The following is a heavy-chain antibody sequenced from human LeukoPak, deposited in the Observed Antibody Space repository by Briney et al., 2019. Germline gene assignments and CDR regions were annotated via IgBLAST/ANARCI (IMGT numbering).Heavy chain of an antibody. D-gene: IGHD5-12*01. CDR1: GFAFSSYA. J-gene: IGHJ3*02. CDR3: AKGRGYSGFVDAFDI. CDR2: ISGSGGST. Sequence: GGSLRLSCAASGFAFSSYAMSWVRQAPGKGLEWVSAISGSGGSTYHADSVKGRFTISRDNSKNTLYLQMNSLRAEDTAAYYCAKGRGYSGFVDAFDIWGQGTMVTVSS. V-gene: IGHV3-23*01.